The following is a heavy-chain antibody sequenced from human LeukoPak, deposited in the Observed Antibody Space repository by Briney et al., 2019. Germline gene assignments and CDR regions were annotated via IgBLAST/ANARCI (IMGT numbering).Heavy chain of an antibody. CDR1: GGSISTYY. Sequence: SETLSLTCTVSGGSISTYYWSWIRQPPGKGLEWIGHIYYSGNTRYNPSLKSRVTISVDTSKNQFFLKVSSVTAADTAVYYCARVQGQQLVEWFDPWGQGTLVTVSS. V-gene: IGHV4-59*01. D-gene: IGHD6-13*01. CDR3: ARVQGQQLVEWFDP. CDR2: IYYSGNT. J-gene: IGHJ5*02.